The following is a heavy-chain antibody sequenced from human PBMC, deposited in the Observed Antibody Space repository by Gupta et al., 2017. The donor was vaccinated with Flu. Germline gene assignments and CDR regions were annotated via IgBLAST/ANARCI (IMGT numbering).Heavy chain of an antibody. J-gene: IGHJ5*02. CDR3: AKEQYGGYDSRPSFGFDP. V-gene: IGHV3-33*06. CDR2: IWYDGTRQ. CDR1: GFPFFSYG. Sequence: QVPLVESGGGVVHPGASVTLSCVGYGFPFFSYGMHLVRQAPGKELEWVAVIWYDGTRQFYAESVKGRVTISRDNAKNTLYLEMNRLSAEDTGVYYCAKEQYGGYDSRPSFGFDPWGQGTLVTVSS. D-gene: IGHD5-12*01.